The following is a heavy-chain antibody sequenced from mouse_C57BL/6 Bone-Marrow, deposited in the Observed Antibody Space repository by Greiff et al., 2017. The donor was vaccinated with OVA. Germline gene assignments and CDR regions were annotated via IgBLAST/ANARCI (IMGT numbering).Heavy chain of an antibody. D-gene: IGHD3-3*01. CDR3: ARRAPRYFDY. CDR1: GYTFTSYG. J-gene: IGHJ2*01. Sequence: QVQLKESGAELARPGASVKLSCKASGYTFTSYGISWVKQRTGQGLEWIGEIYPRSGNTYYNEKFKGKATLTADKSSSTAYMELRSLTSEDAAVEFCARRAPRYFDYWGQGTTRTVSS. CDR2: IYPRSGNT. V-gene: IGHV1-81*01.